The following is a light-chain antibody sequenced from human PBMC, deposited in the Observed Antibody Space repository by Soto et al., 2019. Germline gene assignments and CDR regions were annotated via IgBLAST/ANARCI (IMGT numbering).Light chain of an antibody. CDR2: YVS. J-gene: IGLJ2*01. Sequence: QSVLTQPASVSGSPGQSITISCTGTSSDVGAYNYVSWYQQQPGSAPKLIIYYVSNRASGVSDRFSGSKSGNTASLTISGLQAEDEADYFCISYTTTNTRVFGGGTQLTVL. V-gene: IGLV2-14*03. CDR3: ISYTTTNTRV. CDR1: SSDVGAYNY.